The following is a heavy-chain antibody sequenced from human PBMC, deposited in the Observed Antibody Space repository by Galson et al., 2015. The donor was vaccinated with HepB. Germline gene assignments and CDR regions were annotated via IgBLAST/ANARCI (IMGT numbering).Heavy chain of an antibody. D-gene: IGHD3-3*01. Sequence: QSGAEVKKAGESLKISCKASGYNFLNHWIGWVRQLPGKDLEFVGIIFPDHSQIRYNPAFQGLVTISVDTSATTAYLQWNALGASDTAIYYCARGITTFGVALNYFDTWGQGSLVTVSS. J-gene: IGHJ5*02. CDR2: IFPDHSQI. CDR1: GYNFLNHW. V-gene: IGHV5-51*03. CDR3: ARGITTFGVALNYFDT.